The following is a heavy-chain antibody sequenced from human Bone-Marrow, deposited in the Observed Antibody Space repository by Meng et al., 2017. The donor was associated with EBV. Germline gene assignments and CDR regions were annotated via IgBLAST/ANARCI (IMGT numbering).Heavy chain of an antibody. V-gene: IGHV1-69*01. Sequence: VKLLRAGAEVRKPGSPVKVSCRASGGTFRSDAVSWGRQAPGQGLEGMGGLIPMVGATHYAQKFQGRVTIIADESTSTHSMELNSLRSEDTAMYYCASESGRGFTPDYWGQGTLVTVSS. D-gene: IGHD3-10*01. J-gene: IGHJ4*02. CDR2: LIPMVGAT. CDR3: ASESGRGFTPDY. CDR1: GGTFRSDA.